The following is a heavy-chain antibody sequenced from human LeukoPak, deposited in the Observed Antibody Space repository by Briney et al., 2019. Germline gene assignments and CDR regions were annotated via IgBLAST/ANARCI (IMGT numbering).Heavy chain of an antibody. J-gene: IGHJ4*02. CDR3: ARDSGGSSGWYYFDY. V-gene: IGHV3-48*02. D-gene: IGHD6-13*01. Sequence: PGGSLRLSCAASEFSFSNFGVNWVRQAPGKGLEWVSYISSSSSSIYYADSVRGRFTISRDNAKNSLYLQMNSLRDDDTAVYYCARDSGGSSGWYYFDYWGQGTLVTVSS. CDR2: ISSSSSSI. CDR1: EFSFSNFG.